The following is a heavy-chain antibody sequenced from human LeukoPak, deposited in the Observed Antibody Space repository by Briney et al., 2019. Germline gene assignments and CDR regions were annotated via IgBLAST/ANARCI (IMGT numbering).Heavy chain of an antibody. D-gene: IGHD6-6*01. CDR1: GFTFSSYG. J-gene: IGHJ6*03. CDR2: IYSGGST. CDR3: ARDESSSFYYYMDV. Sequence: GGSLRLSCAASGFTFSSYGMHWVRQAPGKGLEWVSLIYSGGSTYYADSVKGRFTISRDNAKNSLYLQMNSLRAEDTAVYYCARDESSSFYYYMDVWGKGTTVTVSS. V-gene: IGHV3-NL1*01.